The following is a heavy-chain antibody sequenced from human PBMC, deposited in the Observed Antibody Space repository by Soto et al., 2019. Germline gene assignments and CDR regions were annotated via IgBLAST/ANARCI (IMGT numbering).Heavy chain of an antibody. J-gene: IGHJ6*02. CDR3: ATDRIPKGDSSGYYERSYYYYGMDV. CDR1: GYTLTELS. CDR2: FDPEDGET. V-gene: IGHV1-24*01. D-gene: IGHD3-22*01. Sequence: GASVKVCCKVSGYTLTELSMHWVRQAPGKGLEWVGGFDPEDGETIYAQKFQGRVTMTEDTSTDTAYMELSSLRSEDTAVYYCATDRIPKGDSSGYYERSYYYYGMDVWGQGTTVTVSS.